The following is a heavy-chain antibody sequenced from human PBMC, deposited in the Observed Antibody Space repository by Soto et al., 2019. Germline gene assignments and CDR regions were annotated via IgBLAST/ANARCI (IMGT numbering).Heavy chain of an antibody. J-gene: IGHJ4*02. CDR2: IYYSGST. CDR1: GGSISSSSYY. D-gene: IGHD3-22*01. Sequence: SETLSLTCTVSGGSISSSSYYWSWIRQPPGTGLEWIGYIYYSGSTYYNPSLESRVTISVDTSKNQFSLKLSSVTAADTAVYYCARADSSGYSYFDYWGQGSLVTVSS. CDR3: ARADSSGYSYFDY. V-gene: IGHV4-30-4*01.